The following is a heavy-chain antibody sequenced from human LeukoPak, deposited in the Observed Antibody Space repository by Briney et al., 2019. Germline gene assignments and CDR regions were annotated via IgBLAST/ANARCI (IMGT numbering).Heavy chain of an antibody. Sequence: GGSLRLSCAASGFTFSSYWMSWVRQAPGKGLEWVANIKQDGSEKYYADSVKGRFTISRDNSKNTLYLQMNSLRAEDTAVYYCAKDQVPAAIHYYYGMDVWGQGTTVTVSS. D-gene: IGHD2-2*01. CDR2: IKQDGSEK. CDR1: GFTFSSYW. J-gene: IGHJ6*02. V-gene: IGHV3-7*01. CDR3: AKDQVPAAIHYYYGMDV.